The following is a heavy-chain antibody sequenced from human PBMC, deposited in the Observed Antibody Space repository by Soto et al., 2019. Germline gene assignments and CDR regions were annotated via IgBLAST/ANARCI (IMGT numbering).Heavy chain of an antibody. D-gene: IGHD2-2*02. J-gene: IGHJ6*02. CDR1: GFTFSTYS. CDR3: AREYTAWPLAYGLDV. V-gene: IGHV3-21*01. Sequence: LRLSCVGSGFTFSTYSINWVRQAPGKGLEWVSSISSRSDIYYADSVKGRFTISRDNAKNSVSLQMNSLRAEDTAVYYCAREYTAWPLAYGLDVCGQGTTVTAP. CDR2: ISSRSDI.